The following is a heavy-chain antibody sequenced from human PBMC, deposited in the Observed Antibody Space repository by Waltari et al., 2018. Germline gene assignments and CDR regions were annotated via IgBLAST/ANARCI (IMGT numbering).Heavy chain of an antibody. V-gene: IGHV1-69*01. Sequence: QVQLVQSGAEVKKPGSSVKVSCKASGGTFSSYAISWVRQAPGQGLEWMGGIIPSLGTANDAQKFQGRVRITADESTSTAYMELSSLRSEDTAVYYCARGAGFGVVIMGLDWYFDLWGRGTLVTVSS. J-gene: IGHJ2*01. CDR1: GGTFSSYA. CDR3: ARGAGFGVVIMGLDWYFDL. D-gene: IGHD3-3*01. CDR2: IIPSLGTA.